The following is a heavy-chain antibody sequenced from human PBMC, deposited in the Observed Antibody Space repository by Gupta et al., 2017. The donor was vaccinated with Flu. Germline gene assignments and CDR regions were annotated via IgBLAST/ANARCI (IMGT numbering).Heavy chain of an antibody. CDR3: AKVDVAELYWHFDL. D-gene: IGHD6-19*01. Sequence: DVQMLESGGGLVQRGGSLRLSCAASGFMFSDYAMSWVRQAPGKGLEWVSSISGSGGSTYYADSVKGRFTVSRDNSKNTVHLHINSLTAEDTAVYYCAKVDVAELYWHFDLWGRGTLVNVSS. V-gene: IGHV3-23*01. CDR1: GFMFSDYA. CDR2: ISGSGGST. J-gene: IGHJ2*01.